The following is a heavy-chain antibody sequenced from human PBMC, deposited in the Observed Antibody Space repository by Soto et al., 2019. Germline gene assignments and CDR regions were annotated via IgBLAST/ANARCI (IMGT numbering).Heavy chain of an antibody. J-gene: IGHJ5*02. V-gene: IGHV3-30-3*01. D-gene: IGHD6-6*01. CDR3: ARVGPLAHIAARSGNGPVGP. CDR1: GFTFSSYA. CDR2: ISYDGSNR. Sequence: PGGSLRLSCAASGFTFSSYAMHWVRQAPGKGLEWVAVISYDGSNRYYADSVKGRFTISRDNSKNTLYLQMNSLRAEDTAVYYCARVGPLAHIAARSGNGPVGPWGQGTLVTVSS.